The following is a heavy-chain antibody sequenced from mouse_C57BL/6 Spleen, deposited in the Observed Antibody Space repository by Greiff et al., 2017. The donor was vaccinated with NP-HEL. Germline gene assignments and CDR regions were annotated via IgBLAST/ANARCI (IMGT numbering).Heavy chain of an antibody. CDR1: GFTFSDYY. V-gene: IGHV5-16*01. Sequence: EVKLVESEGGLVQPGSSMKLSCTASGFTFSDYYMAWVRPVPEKGLEWVANINYDGSSTYYLDSLKSRFIISRDNAKNILYLQMSSLKSEDTATYYCARHSSGYWFAYWGQGTLVTVSA. J-gene: IGHJ3*01. D-gene: IGHD3-2*02. CDR3: ARHSSGYWFAY. CDR2: INYDGSST.